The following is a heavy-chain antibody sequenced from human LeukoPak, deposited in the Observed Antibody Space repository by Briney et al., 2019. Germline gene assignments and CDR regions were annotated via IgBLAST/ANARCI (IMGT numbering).Heavy chain of an antibody. CDR2: MNPNSGYI. J-gene: IGHJ4*02. CDR3: ARGPGCISTSCPYYFDY. V-gene: IGHV1-8*03. Sequence: ASVKVSCKASGYTFTSHDINWVRQATGQGLEWMGWMNPNSGYIGYAQKLQGRVTITRNTSISTAYMELSSLRSEETAVYYCARGPGCISTSCPYYFDYWGQGTLVTVSS. CDR1: GYTFTSHD. D-gene: IGHD2-2*01.